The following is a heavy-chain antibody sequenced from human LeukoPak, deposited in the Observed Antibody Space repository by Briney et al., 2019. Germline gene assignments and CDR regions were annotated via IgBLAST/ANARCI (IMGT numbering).Heavy chain of an antibody. CDR3: ARGPLNSGWYQSIYYYYYGMDV. CDR1: GYTFTSYD. D-gene: IGHD6-19*01. V-gene: IGHV1-8*01. CDR2: MNPNSGNT. J-gene: IGHJ6*02. Sequence: ASVKVSCKASGYTFTSYDINWVRQATGQGLEWMGWMNPNSGNTGYAQKFQGRVTMTRNTSISTAYMELSSLRSEDTAVYYCARGPLNSGWYQSIYYYYYGMDVWGQGTTVTVSS.